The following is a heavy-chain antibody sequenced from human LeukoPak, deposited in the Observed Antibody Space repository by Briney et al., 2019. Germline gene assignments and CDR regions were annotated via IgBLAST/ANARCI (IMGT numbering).Heavy chain of an antibody. V-gene: IGHV3-23*01. CDR3: AKDQVTAILGVIIPDCYFDL. CDR1: GFTFSSYA. CDR2: ISGGSINI. J-gene: IGHJ2*01. D-gene: IGHD3-3*01. Sequence: PGGSLRLSCAASGFTFSSYAMNWVRQAPGKGLEWVLSISGGSINIRYADSVKGQFTTSRDNSQNTLYLQINSLRAEDTAVYYCAKDQVTAILGVIIPDCYFDLWGRGTLVTVSS.